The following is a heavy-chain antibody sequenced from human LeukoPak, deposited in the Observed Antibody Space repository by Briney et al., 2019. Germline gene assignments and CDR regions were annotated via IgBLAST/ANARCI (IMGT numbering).Heavy chain of an antibody. CDR2: ISSSSSYI. V-gene: IGHV3-21*04. Sequence: GRSLRLSCAASGFTFSSYGMHWVRQAPGKGLEWVSSISSSSSYIYYADSVKGRFTISRDNSKNTLYLQMNSLRAEDTAVYYCAKVAGATSDWGQGTLVTVSS. CDR3: AKVAGATSD. CDR1: GFTFSSYG. D-gene: IGHD1-26*01. J-gene: IGHJ4*02.